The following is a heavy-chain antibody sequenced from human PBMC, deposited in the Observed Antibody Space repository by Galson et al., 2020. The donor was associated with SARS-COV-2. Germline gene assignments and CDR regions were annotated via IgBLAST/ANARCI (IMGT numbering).Heavy chain of an antibody. Sequence: ETSETLSLTCTVSGGSISSGGYYWSWIRQHPGKGLEWIGSIYYSGSTYYNPSLKSRVTISVDTSKNQFSLKLSSVTAADTAVYYCARIISVGIFGVVNWFDPWGQGTLVTVSS. J-gene: IGHJ5*02. CDR3: ARIISVGIFGVVNWFDP. CDR1: GGSISSGGYY. CDR2: IYYSGST. V-gene: IGHV4-31*03. D-gene: IGHD3-3*01.